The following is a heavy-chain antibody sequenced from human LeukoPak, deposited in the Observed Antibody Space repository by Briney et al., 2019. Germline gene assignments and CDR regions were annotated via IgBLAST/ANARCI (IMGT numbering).Heavy chain of an antibody. CDR3: ARGLVPAARHLEAGY. CDR1: GGTFSSYA. V-gene: IGHV1-69*13. Sequence: GASVKVSCKASGGTFSSYAISWVRQAPGQGLEWMGGIIPIFGTANYAQKFQGRVTITADESTSTAYMELSSLRTEDTAVYYCARGLVPAARHLEAGYWGQGTLVTVSS. J-gene: IGHJ4*02. CDR2: IIPIFGTA. D-gene: IGHD2-2*01.